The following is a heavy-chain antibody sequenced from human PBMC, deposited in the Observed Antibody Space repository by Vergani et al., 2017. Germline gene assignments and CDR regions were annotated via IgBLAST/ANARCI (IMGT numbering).Heavy chain of an antibody. J-gene: IGHJ4*02. CDR2: IYHSGST. Sequence: QLQLQESGSGLVKPSQTLSLTCAVSGGSISSGGYSWSWIRQPPGKGLEWIGYIYHSGSTYYNPSLKSRVTISVDRSKNQFSLKLSSVTAADTAVYYCASFIAARRSCYFDYWGQGTLVTVSS. CDR1: GGSISSGGYS. D-gene: IGHD6-6*01. CDR3: ASFIAARRSCYFDY. V-gene: IGHV4-30-2*02.